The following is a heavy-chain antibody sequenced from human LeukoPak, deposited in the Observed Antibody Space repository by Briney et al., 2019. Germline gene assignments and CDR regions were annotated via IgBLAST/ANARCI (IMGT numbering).Heavy chain of an antibody. CDR3: ARYLFRRSALGF. Sequence: SETLSLTCTVSGCTISSYYWSWIRQPPGKGLEWIGYIYYSGSTNYNPSLKSRVPISVDTSKHQFSLKLSSVTAADTAVYYCARYLFRRSALGFWGQGTLVTVSS. D-gene: IGHD1-26*01. CDR2: IYYSGST. V-gene: IGHV4-59*01. J-gene: IGHJ4*02. CDR1: GCTISSYY.